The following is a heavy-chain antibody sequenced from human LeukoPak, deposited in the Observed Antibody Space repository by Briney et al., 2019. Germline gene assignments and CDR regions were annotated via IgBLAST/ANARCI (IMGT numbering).Heavy chain of an antibody. Sequence: SETLSLTCTVSGGSISSSSYYWGWIRQPPGKGLEWIGSIYYSGSTYYNPSLKSRVTISVDTSKNQFSLKLSSVTAADTAVYYCARHDYSNSGGYWGQGTLVTVSS. V-gene: IGHV4-39*01. CDR3: ARHDYSNSGGY. CDR1: GGSISSSSYY. D-gene: IGHD4-11*01. CDR2: IYYSGST. J-gene: IGHJ4*02.